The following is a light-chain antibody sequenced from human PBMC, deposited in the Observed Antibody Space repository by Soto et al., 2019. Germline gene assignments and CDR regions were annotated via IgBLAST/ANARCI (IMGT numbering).Light chain of an antibody. J-gene: IGKJ2*01. CDR2: ATY. V-gene: IGKV3-20*01. CDR3: QQYGPSPLYT. Sequence: VLTQSPGTLSLSPGERATLSCRARQSVSSGYLAWYQQKPGQAPRLLIYATYTRATGIPDRFSGSGSGSDFTLTISRLQPEDFAVYYCQQYGPSPLYTFGQGTQLEIK. CDR1: QSVSSGY.